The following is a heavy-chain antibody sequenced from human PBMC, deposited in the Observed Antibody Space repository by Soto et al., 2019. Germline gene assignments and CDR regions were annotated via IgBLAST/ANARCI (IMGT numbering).Heavy chain of an antibody. D-gene: IGHD5-12*01. V-gene: IGHV3-23*01. Sequence: EVQLLESGGGLVQPGGSLRLSCAASGFTFSTNSMTWVRQAPGKGLEWVCGISGGGDSTHYADSVKGRFTISRDNSKNMVHLQMNSLTAVDTAVYFCSKWDGYGDQWGQGTLVTVSS. J-gene: IGHJ5*02. CDR3: SKWDGYGDQ. CDR2: ISGGGDST. CDR1: GFTFSTNS.